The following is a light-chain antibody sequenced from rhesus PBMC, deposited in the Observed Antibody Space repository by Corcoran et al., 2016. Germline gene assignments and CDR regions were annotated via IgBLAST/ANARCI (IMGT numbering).Light chain of an antibody. Sequence: DIQMTQSTSSLSASVGDTVTITCRASQGISSYLNWFQQKPGKAPKPLIYDAARLESGVPARFSGSGSGTDFTLTISSLQPEYFAAYYGLQHNSYPLTFGGGTKVEIK. J-gene: IGKJ4*01. V-gene: IGKV1-28*03. CDR2: DAA. CDR3: LQHNSYPLT. CDR1: QGISSY.